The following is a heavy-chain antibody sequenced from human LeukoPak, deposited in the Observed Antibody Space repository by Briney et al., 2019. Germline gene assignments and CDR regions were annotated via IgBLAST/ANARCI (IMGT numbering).Heavy chain of an antibody. Sequence: GGSLRLSCAASGFTFSRHAMHWVRQAPGKGLEWVAVISYEGSIKYYADSVKGRFTISRDNSKNTLYLQLNSLRSEDTAVYYCARVPAAGHFDYWGQGTLVTVSS. CDR3: ARVPAAGHFDY. V-gene: IGHV3-30*04. CDR1: GFTFSRHA. D-gene: IGHD6-13*01. CDR2: ISYEGSIK. J-gene: IGHJ4*02.